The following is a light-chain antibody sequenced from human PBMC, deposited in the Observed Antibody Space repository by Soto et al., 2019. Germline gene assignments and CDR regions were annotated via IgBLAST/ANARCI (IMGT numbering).Light chain of an antibody. V-gene: IGKV1-5*01. CDR3: QQYNSYSMYT. CDR2: GAS. Sequence: DIQMTQSPSSLSADVGDRVTITCRASQSLSDYLNWYQQKPGKAPNLLIHGASTLQSGVPSRFSGGGSRTEFTLTISSLQPDDFATYYCQQYNSYSMYTFGQGTKLEIK. CDR1: QSLSDY. J-gene: IGKJ2*01.